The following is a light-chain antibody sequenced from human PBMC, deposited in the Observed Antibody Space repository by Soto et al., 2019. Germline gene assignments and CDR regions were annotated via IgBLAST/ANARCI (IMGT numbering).Light chain of an antibody. CDR2: KAS. CDR3: QQYNSYPFT. Sequence: DIQMTQSPSTLSASVGDRVTITCRASQSISSWLAWFQQKPGKAPKLLIYKASSLESGVPSRFSVSGSGTEFTLTISSLQPDDFATYYCQQYNSYPFTFGPGTKVYIK. V-gene: IGKV1-5*03. CDR1: QSISSW. J-gene: IGKJ3*01.